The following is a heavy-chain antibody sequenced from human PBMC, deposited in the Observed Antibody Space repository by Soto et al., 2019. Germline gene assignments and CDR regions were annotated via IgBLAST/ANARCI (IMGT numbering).Heavy chain of an antibody. Sequence: SVKVSCKASGGTFSSYAISWVRQAPGQGLEWMGGIIPIFGTANYAQKFQGRVTITADESTSTAYMELSSLRSEDTAVYYCAREVYGLERRSFDYWGQGTLVTVSS. D-gene: IGHD1-1*01. J-gene: IGHJ4*02. CDR3: AREVYGLERRSFDY. CDR1: GGTFSSYA. CDR2: IIPIFGTA. V-gene: IGHV1-69*13.